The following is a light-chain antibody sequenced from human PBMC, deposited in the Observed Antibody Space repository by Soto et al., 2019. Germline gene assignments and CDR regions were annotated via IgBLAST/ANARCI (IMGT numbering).Light chain of an antibody. CDR1: QSVGSN. CDR3: QQYNSGGT. V-gene: IGKV3-15*01. J-gene: IGKJ1*01. CDR2: EAS. Sequence: IMMTQSPATLSVSPGERVALSCRASQSVGSNLAWYQQKPGQAPRLLIYEASARATSVPARFSGSGSGTEFTRTISSLQSEDFAVYYCQQYNSGGTFGQGTKVEIK.